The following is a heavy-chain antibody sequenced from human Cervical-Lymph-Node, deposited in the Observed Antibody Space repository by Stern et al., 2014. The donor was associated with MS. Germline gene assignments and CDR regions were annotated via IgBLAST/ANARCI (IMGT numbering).Heavy chain of an antibody. J-gene: IGHJ6*02. V-gene: IGHV2-5*02. D-gene: IGHD3-3*01. CDR3: ARTIRSLEWFLRTPFYYVMDV. Sequence: QITLKESGPTLVKPTQTLTLTCSFSGFSLNTRRMGVGWVRQPPGKALEWLALVFWDDDKRYSPSLESRLTITKDTSRNQVVLSMTNVDPVDTATYYCARTIRSLEWFLRTPFYYVMDVWGQGTTVTVSS. CDR1: GFSLNTRRMG. CDR2: VFWDDDK.